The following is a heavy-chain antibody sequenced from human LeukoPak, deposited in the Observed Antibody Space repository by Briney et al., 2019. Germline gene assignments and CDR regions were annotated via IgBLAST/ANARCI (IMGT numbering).Heavy chain of an antibody. V-gene: IGHV6-1*01. CDR3: ARSTGWLSGH. D-gene: IGHD2-8*02. CDR1: GDSVSSTDAA. CDR2: TYYRSKWYS. Sequence: SQTLPLTCAISGDSVSSTDAAWNWIRQSPSRGLEWLGRTYYRSKWYSDYAVSVKGRITVNPDTSKNQFSLQLKSVTPEDSAVYYCARSTGWLSGHWGQGTLVTVSS. J-gene: IGHJ4*02.